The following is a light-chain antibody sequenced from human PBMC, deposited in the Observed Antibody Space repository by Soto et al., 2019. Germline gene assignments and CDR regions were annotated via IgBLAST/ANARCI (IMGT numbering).Light chain of an antibody. CDR2: AAS. J-gene: IGKJ5*01. Sequence: DIQLTQSPSFLSASVGDRVTITCRASQGSNNYLACTQQQPGKAPKLLNYAASTLQSGVPPRFSGSGSGTEFTLTVSSLQPEDFATYSCQQLNSYPFITFDQGTRLEIK. V-gene: IGKV1-9*01. CDR1: QGSNNY. CDR3: QQLNSYPFIT.